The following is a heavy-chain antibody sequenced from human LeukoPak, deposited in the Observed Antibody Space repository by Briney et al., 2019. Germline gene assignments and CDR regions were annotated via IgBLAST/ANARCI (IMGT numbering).Heavy chain of an antibody. V-gene: IGHV4-38-2*02. Sequence: SETLSLTCTVSGYSISSGYYWGWIRQPPGKGLEWIGSIYYSGSTYYNPSLKSRVTISVDTSKNQFSLKLSPVTAADTAVYYCARRMTTVTKDCFDYWGQGTLVTVSS. CDR3: ARRMTTVTKDCFDY. J-gene: IGHJ4*02. CDR2: IYYSGST. D-gene: IGHD4-17*01. CDR1: GYSISSGYY.